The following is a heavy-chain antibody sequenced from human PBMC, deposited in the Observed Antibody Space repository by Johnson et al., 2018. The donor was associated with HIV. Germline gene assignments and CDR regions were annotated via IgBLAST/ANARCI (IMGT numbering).Heavy chain of an antibody. Sequence: EVQLVESGGGLVQPGGPLRLSCAASGFTLGSYAMSWVRQASGKGLQWVSSISGSGGRTYYEDSVKGRFTISRDNAKNSLYLQMNSLRAEDTALYYCAKDRKGSSSWLRSGVAFDIWGQGTMVTVSS. J-gene: IGHJ3*02. D-gene: IGHD6-13*01. V-gene: IGHV3-23*04. CDR1: GFTLGSYA. CDR3: AKDRKGSSSWLRSGVAFDI. CDR2: ISGSGGRT.